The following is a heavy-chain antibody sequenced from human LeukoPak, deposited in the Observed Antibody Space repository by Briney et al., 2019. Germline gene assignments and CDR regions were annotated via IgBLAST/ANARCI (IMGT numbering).Heavy chain of an antibody. CDR2: ISRSGGTI. Sequence: PGGSLRLSCAASGFTFSDSYMNWIRQAPGKGLEWVSYISRSGGTIYYADSVKGRFTISKDNAKNSLYLQMNSLRAEDTAVYYCAGGGYYYYMDVWGKGTTVTVSS. V-gene: IGHV3-11*04. CDR1: GFTFSDSY. D-gene: IGHD3-16*01. CDR3: AGGGYYYYMDV. J-gene: IGHJ6*03.